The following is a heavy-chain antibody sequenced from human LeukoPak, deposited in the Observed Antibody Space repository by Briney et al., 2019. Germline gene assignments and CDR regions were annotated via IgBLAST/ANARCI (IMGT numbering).Heavy chain of an antibody. D-gene: IGHD2-15*01. CDR3: VRDYCSGGSCYESKWFDP. V-gene: IGHV3-23*01. J-gene: IGHJ5*02. Sequence: GGSLRLSCAASGFPFSSYAMNWVRQAPGKGLEWVSVIAGSDGFTQYADSVKGRFTISRDNSKNTLFLQMNSLRAEDTAVYFCVRDYCSGGSCYESKWFDPWGQGTLVTVSS. CDR1: GFPFSSYA. CDR2: IAGSDGFT.